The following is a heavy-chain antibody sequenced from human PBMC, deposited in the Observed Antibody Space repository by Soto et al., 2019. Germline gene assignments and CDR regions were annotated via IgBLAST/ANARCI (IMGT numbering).Heavy chain of an antibody. CDR3: AGKSGYDYHYYYGMDV. D-gene: IGHD5-12*01. V-gene: IGHV4-59*01. CDR2: TYYSGST. Sequence: SETLSLTCTVSSGSISSYYWNWIRQSPGKGLEWIGYTYYSGSTNYNPSLKSRVTISVDTSKNQFSLKLSSVTAADTAVYYCAGKSGYDYHYYYGMDVWGQGTTVTVSS. CDR1: SGSISSYY. J-gene: IGHJ6*02.